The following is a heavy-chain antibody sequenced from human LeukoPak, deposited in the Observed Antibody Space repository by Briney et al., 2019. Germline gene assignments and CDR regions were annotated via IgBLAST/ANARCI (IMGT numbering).Heavy chain of an antibody. Sequence: GGSLRLSCAASGFTFSSYEMNWVRQAPGKGLEWVAFIRYDGSNKYYADSVKGRFTISRDNAKNSLYLQMNSLRADDTALYYCARVGVGNSFEFDYWGQGTLVTVSS. CDR2: IRYDGSNK. CDR1: GFTFSSYE. CDR3: ARVGVGNSFEFDY. V-gene: IGHV3-30*02. D-gene: IGHD6-6*01. J-gene: IGHJ4*02.